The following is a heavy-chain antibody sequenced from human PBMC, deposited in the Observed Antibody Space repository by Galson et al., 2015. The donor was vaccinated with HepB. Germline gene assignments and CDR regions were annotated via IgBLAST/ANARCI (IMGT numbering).Heavy chain of an antibody. D-gene: IGHD3-22*01. CDR1: GFTFTDAW. CDR2: FKNKIDGGTI. Sequence: SLRLSCAASGFTFTDAWMSWVRQAPGKGLEWVSRFKNKIDGGTIDYAAPVKGRFTISRDDSKNTLYLQMDSLKTEDTAVYYCVTSYYDSSGYRNWGQGTLVSVSS. V-gene: IGHV3-15*01. CDR3: VTSYYDSSGYRN. J-gene: IGHJ4*02.